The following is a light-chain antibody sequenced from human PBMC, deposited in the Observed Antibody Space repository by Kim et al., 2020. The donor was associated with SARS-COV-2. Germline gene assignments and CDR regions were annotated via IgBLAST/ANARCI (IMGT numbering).Light chain of an antibody. J-gene: IGLJ2*01. CDR1: NIGSKS. CDR3: NSRDSSGNLLHVV. CDR2: GKN. Sequence: SYELTQPPSVSVAPGKTASLTCGGNNIGSKSVHWYQQKPGQAPVLVIYGKNNRPSGIPDRFSGSSSGNKASLTITGAQAEDEADYYCNSRDSSGNLLHVV. V-gene: IGLV3-19*01.